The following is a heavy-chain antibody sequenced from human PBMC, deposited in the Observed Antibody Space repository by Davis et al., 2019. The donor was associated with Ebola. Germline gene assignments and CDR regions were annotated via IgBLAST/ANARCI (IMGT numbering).Heavy chain of an antibody. CDR1: GYSFTSYW. Sequence: GGSLRLSCKGSGYSFTSYWIGWVRQMPGKGLEWMGIIYPGDSDTRYSPSFQGQVTISADKSISTAYLQWSSLKASDTAMYYCARTVAVFGVVVDYWGQGTLVTVSS. V-gene: IGHV5-51*01. CDR3: ARTVAVFGVVVDY. D-gene: IGHD3-3*01. CDR2: IYPGDSDT. J-gene: IGHJ4*02.